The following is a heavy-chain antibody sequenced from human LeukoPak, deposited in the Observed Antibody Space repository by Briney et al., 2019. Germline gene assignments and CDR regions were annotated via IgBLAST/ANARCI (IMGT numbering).Heavy chain of an antibody. CDR1: GFTFGDYA. Sequence: PGRSLRLSCTASGFTFGDYAMSWVRQAPGKGLEWVSTFSGSVDTTYYADSVKGRFTISRDNSKNTLYLQMDTLTAEDTAVYYCAKDQGASSYSFDYWGRGTLVTVSS. D-gene: IGHD1-26*01. V-gene: IGHV3-23*01. CDR2: FSGSVDTT. J-gene: IGHJ4*02. CDR3: AKDQGASSYSFDY.